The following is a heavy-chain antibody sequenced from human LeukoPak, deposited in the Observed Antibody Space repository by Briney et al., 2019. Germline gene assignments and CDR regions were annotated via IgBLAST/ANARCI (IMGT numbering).Heavy chain of an antibody. Sequence: PSETLSLTCTVSGGSISSSSYYWGWIRQPPGKGLEWIGSIYYSGSTYYNPSLKSRVTISVDTSKNQFSLKLSSVTAADTAVYYCARGTSVVGYCSSTSCHHNWFDPWGQGTLVTVSS. CDR3: ARGTSVVGYCSSTSCHHNWFDP. V-gene: IGHV4-39*07. J-gene: IGHJ5*02. D-gene: IGHD2-2*01. CDR2: IYYSGST. CDR1: GGSISSSSYY.